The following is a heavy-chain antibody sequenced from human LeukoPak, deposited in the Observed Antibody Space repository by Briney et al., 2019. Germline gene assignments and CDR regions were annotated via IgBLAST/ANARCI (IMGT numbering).Heavy chain of an antibody. CDR3: AGSLGYCTSNVCYLKY. Sequence: PSETLSLTCAVSGGSISSGGYSWSWIRQPPGKGLEWIGYIYYSGSTYYNPSLKSRVTISVDTSKNQFSLKLSSVTAADTAVYYCAGSLGYCTSNVCYLKYWGQGTLVTVSS. CDR1: GGSISSGGYS. D-gene: IGHD2-8*01. CDR2: IYYSGST. V-gene: IGHV4-30-4*07. J-gene: IGHJ4*02.